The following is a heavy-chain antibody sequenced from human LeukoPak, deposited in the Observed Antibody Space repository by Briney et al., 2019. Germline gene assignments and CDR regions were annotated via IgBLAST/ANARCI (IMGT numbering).Heavy chain of an antibody. CDR2: INHSGIT. D-gene: IGHD3-22*01. J-gene: IGHJ4*02. V-gene: IGHV4-34*01. CDR1: GGSFSGYY. CDR3: ARIGPYYYDSSGYSPLDY. Sequence: PSETLSLTCAVYGGSFSGYYWSWIRQPPGKGLEWIGEINHSGITNYSPSLKSRVTISVDTSKNQFSLKLSSVTAADTAVYYCARIGPYYYDSSGYSPLDYWGQGTLVTVSS.